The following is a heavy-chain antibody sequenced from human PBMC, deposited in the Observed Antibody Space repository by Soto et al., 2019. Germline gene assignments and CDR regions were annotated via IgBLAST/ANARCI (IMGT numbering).Heavy chain of an antibody. J-gene: IGHJ5*02. CDR2: IYYSGST. D-gene: IGHD4-17*01. CDR3: ARLPDYGGNWFDP. CDR1: GGSISSYY. Sequence: SETLSLTCTVSGGSISSYYWSWIRQPPGKGLEWIGYIYYSGSTNYNPSLKSRVTISVDTSKNQFSLKLSSVTAADTAGYYCARLPDYGGNWFDPWGQGTLVTVSS. V-gene: IGHV4-59*08.